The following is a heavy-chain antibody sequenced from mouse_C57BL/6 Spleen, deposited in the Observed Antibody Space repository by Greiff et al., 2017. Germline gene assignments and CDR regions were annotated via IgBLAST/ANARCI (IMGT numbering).Heavy chain of an antibody. J-gene: IGHJ3*01. CDR1: GFNIKNTY. CDR2: IDPANGNT. D-gene: IGHD1-1*01. CDR3: ASPYYGSSYWFAY. V-gene: IGHV14-3*01. Sequence: EVKLQQSVAELVRPGASVKLSCTASGFNIKNTYMHWVKQRPEQGLEWIGRIDPANGNTKYAPKFQGKATITADTSSNTAYLQLSSLTSEDTAIYYCASPYYGSSYWFAYWGQGTLVTVSA.